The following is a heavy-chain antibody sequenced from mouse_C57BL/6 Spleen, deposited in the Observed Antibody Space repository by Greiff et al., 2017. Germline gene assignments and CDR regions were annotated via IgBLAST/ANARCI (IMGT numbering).Heavy chain of an antibody. V-gene: IGHV1-82*01. Sequence: QVQLKQSGPELVTPGASVKISCKASGYAFSSSWMNWVKQRPGTGLEWIGRIYPGDGDTNYNGKFKGKATLTADKSSSTAYMQLSSLTSEESAVYFCLSITTVVATDYWGQGTTLTVSS. CDR1: GYAFSSSW. D-gene: IGHD1-1*01. CDR2: IYPGDGDT. CDR3: LSITTVVATDY. J-gene: IGHJ2*01.